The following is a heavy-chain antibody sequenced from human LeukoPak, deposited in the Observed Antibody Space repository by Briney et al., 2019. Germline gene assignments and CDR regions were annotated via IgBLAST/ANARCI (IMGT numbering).Heavy chain of an antibody. CDR3: AKDIRRKTGVRAPLFDY. J-gene: IGHJ4*02. V-gene: IGHV3-43*02. Sequence: GGSLRLSCAASGFTFDDYAMHWVRQAPGKGLEWVSLISGDGGSTYYADSVKGRFTISRDNSKNSLYLQMNSLRTEDTALYYCAKDIRRKTGVRAPLFDYWGQGTLVTVSS. CDR2: ISGDGGST. D-gene: IGHD1-26*01. CDR1: GFTFDDYA.